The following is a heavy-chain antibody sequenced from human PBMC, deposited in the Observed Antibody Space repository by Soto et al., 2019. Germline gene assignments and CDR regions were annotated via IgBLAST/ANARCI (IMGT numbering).Heavy chain of an antibody. V-gene: IGHV4-59*01. D-gene: IGHD5-12*01. CDR3: ARGGIARDGYGYYFDY. J-gene: IGHJ4*02. CDR1: GGSISSFY. Sequence: PSETLSLTCTVSGGSISSFYWSWIRQPPGKGLEWIGYIYFGGSTNYNPSLKSRVTISVDTSKNQFSLKLSSVTAADTAVYYCARGGIARDGYGYYFDYWGQGTLVTVSS. CDR2: IYFGGST.